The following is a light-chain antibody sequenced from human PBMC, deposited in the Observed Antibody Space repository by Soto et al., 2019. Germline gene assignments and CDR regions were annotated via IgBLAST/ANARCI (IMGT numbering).Light chain of an antibody. CDR1: SGHSSYA. CDR2: LNSDGSH. J-gene: IGLJ1*01. Sequence: QLVLTQSPSASASLGASVKLTCTLSSGHSSYAIAWHQQQPEKGPRYLMKLNSDGSHSQGDGIPDRFSGSSSGAERYLIISGLQSGDEADYYCQTWGTGIHVFGTGTKLTVL. CDR3: QTWGTGIHV. V-gene: IGLV4-69*01.